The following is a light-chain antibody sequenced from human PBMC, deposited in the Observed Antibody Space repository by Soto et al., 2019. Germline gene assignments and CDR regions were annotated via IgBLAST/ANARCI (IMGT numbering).Light chain of an antibody. Sequence: DIVMTQSPLSLPVTPGEPASISCRSSQSLLHSNGIAYFSWFRQRPGRSPRRLIYKVSNRDSGVPARFSGSGSGTDFALKISRVEAEDVGVYYCMQGTHWPITFGQGTRLEIK. CDR2: KVS. J-gene: IGKJ5*01. CDR3: MQGTHWPIT. CDR1: QSLLHSNGIAY. V-gene: IGKV2-30*02.